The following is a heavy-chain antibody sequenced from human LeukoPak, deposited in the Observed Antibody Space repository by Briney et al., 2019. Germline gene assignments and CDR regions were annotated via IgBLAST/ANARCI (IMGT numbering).Heavy chain of an antibody. CDR3: ARPYSSSARGSFDI. CDR2: ISYSGST. V-gene: IGHV4-61*01. Sequence: SETLSLTCTVSGGSVSSGSYYWSWVRLPPGKGLEWIGYISYSGSTNYNPSLKSRVTISVDTSKNQFSLKLSSVTAADTAVYYCARPYSSSARGSFDIWGQGTMVTVSS. J-gene: IGHJ3*02. CDR1: GGSVSSGSYY. D-gene: IGHD6-6*01.